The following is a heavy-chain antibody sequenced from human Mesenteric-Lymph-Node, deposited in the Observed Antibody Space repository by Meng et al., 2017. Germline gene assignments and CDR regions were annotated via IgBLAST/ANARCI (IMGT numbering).Heavy chain of an antibody. J-gene: IGHJ5*02. Sequence: SETLSLTCAVYGGSFSGYYWSWIRQPPGKGLEWIGEINHSGSTNYNPSLKSRVTISVDTSKNQFSLKLSSVTAADTAVYYCARRIVGATTWFDPWGQGNQVTGAS. CDR2: INHSGST. D-gene: IGHD1-26*01. CDR1: GGSFSGYY. CDR3: ARRIVGATTWFDP. V-gene: IGHV4-34*01.